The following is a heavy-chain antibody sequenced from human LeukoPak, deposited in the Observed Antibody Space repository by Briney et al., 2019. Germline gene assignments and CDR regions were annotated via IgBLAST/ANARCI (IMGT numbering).Heavy chain of an antibody. Sequence: RPSETLSLTCAVYGGSFSGYYCSWIRQPPGKGLEWIGEINHSGSTNYNPSLKSRVTISVDTSKNQFSLKLSSVTAADTAVYYCARGRTNSSGWSVDYWGQGTLVTVSS. CDR1: GGSFSGYY. D-gene: IGHD6-19*01. CDR3: ARGRTNSSGWSVDY. CDR2: INHSGST. J-gene: IGHJ4*02. V-gene: IGHV4-34*01.